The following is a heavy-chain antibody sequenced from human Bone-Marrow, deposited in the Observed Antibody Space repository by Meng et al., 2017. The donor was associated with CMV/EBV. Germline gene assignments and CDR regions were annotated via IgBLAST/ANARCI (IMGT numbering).Heavy chain of an antibody. CDR1: GFTFSSYS. V-gene: IGHV3-21*01. CDR2: ISSSSSYI. CDR3: ARDTWSGYLPSPYYYYGMDV. Sequence: GGSLRLSCAASGFTFSSYSMNWVRQAPGKGLEWVSSISSSSSYIYYADSVKGRFTISRDNAKNSLYLQMNSLRAEDTAVYYCARDTWSGYLPSPYYYYGMDVWGQGTTVTVSS. D-gene: IGHD3-3*01. J-gene: IGHJ6*02.